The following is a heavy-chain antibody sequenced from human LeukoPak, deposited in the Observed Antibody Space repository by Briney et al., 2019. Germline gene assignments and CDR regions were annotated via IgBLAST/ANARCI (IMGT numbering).Heavy chain of an antibody. CDR2: IDQSGTT. CDR1: GGSFSGYY. V-gene: IGHV4-34*01. Sequence: SETLSLTCVVYGGSFSGYYWSWIRQPPGKGLEWIGEIDQSGTTNYNPSLKSRVSISVDTSKKQFSLKLSSVTAADTAVYYCARVGSSGWYNYFDYWGQGTLVTVSS. J-gene: IGHJ4*02. D-gene: IGHD6-19*01. CDR3: ARVGSSGWYNYFDY.